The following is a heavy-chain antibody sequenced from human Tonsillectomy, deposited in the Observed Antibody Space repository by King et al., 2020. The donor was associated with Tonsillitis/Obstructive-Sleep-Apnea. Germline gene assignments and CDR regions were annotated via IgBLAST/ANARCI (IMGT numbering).Heavy chain of an antibody. CDR3: ARGSTRNTYYYVMDV. J-gene: IGHJ6*02. CDR1: GGTSSRYG. Sequence: QLVQSGAEVKKPGSSVKVSCKASGGTSSRYGINWVRQAPGQGLEWMGGIIPILGLANYAQKFQGRVTITADKSTSTAYMELSSLRSEDTDVYYCARGSTRNTYYYVMDVWGQGTTVTVSS. CDR2: IIPILGLA. D-gene: IGHD5/OR15-5a*01. V-gene: IGHV1-69*10.